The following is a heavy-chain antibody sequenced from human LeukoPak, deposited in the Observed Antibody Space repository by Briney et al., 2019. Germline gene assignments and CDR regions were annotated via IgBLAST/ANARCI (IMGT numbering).Heavy chain of an antibody. D-gene: IGHD5-12*01. Sequence: GGSLRLSCAASGFTFSSYEMSWVRQAPGKGLEWVSYISSSGSTIYYADSVKGRFTISRDNAKNSLYLQMNSLRAEDTAVYYCAKDLIVATSTDDYWGQGTLVTVSS. V-gene: IGHV3-48*03. CDR3: AKDLIVATSTDDY. J-gene: IGHJ4*02. CDR2: ISSSGSTI. CDR1: GFTFSSYE.